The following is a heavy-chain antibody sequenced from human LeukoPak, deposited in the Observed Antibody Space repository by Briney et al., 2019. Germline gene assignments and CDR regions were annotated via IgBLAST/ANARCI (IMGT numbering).Heavy chain of an antibody. J-gene: IGHJ6*03. CDR1: GYTFTSYG. CDR3: ARELDYYYYYMDV. CDR2: ISAYNGNT. Sequence: GASVKVSCKASGYTFTSYGISWVRQAPRRGLEWMGWISAYNGNTNYAQKLQGRVTMTTDTSTSTAYMELRSLRSDDTAVYYCARELDYYYYYMDVWGKGTTVTVSS. V-gene: IGHV1-18*01.